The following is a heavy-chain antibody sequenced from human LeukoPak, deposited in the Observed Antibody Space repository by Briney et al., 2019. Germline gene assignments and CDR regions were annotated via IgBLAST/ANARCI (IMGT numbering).Heavy chain of an antibody. V-gene: IGHV3-23*01. Sequence: PGGSLRLSCAASGFTFSSYAMSWVRQAPGKGLEWVSAISGSGGSTYYADSMKGRFTISRDNSKNTLYLQMNSLRAEDTAVYYCAKPGRYSSSWYLFDYWGQGTLVTVSS. CDR1: GFTFSSYA. D-gene: IGHD6-13*01. CDR2: ISGSGGST. CDR3: AKPGRYSSSWYLFDY. J-gene: IGHJ4*02.